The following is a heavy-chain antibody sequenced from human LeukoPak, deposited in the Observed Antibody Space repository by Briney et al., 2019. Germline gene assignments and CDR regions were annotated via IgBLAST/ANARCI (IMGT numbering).Heavy chain of an antibody. J-gene: IGHJ6*02. CDR3: ARHVYGDYKDGMDV. Sequence: SETLSLTCTVSGGSISSYYWSWIRQPPGKGLEWIGYIYYSGSTNYNPSLKSRVTISVDTSKNQFSLMLSSVTAADTAVYYCARHVYGDYKDGMDVWGQGTTVTVSS. D-gene: IGHD4-17*01. V-gene: IGHV4-59*08. CDR2: IYYSGST. CDR1: GGSISSYY.